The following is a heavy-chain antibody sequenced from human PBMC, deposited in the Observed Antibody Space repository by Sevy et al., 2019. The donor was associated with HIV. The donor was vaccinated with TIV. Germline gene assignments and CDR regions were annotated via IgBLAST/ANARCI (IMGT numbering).Heavy chain of an antibody. D-gene: IGHD5-18*01. J-gene: IGHJ4*02. CDR2: ISGSGGST. CDR3: AKGEKVDTAMVYFDY. V-gene: IGHV3-23*01. CDR1: GFTFSSYS. Sequence: GGSLRLSCAASGFTFSSYSMSWVRQAPGKGLEWVSAISGSGGSTYYADSVKGRFTISRDNSKNTLYLQMNSLRAEDTAVYYCAKGEKVDTAMVYFDYWGQGTLVTVSS.